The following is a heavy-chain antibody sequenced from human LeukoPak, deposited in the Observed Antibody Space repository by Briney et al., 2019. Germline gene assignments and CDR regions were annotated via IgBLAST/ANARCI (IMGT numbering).Heavy chain of an antibody. V-gene: IGHV4-39*01. D-gene: IGHD1-26*01. J-gene: IGHJ3*02. CDR2: IYYSGST. CDR3: ARLYSGSRPTNAFDI. Sequence: SETLSLTCTVSGGSISSSSYYWGWIRQPPGKGLEWIGSIYYSGSTYYSPSLKSRVTISVDTSKNQFSLKLSSVTAADTAVYYCARLYSGSRPTNAFDIWGQGTMVTVSS. CDR1: GGSISSSSYY.